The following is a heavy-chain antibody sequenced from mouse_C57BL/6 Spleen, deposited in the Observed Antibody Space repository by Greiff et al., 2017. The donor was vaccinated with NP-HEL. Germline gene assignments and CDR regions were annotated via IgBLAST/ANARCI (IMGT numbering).Heavy chain of an antibody. CDR2: INPNNGGT. Sequence: VQLQQSGPELVKPGASVEIPCKASGYTFTDYNMDWVKQSHGKSLEWIGDINPNNGGTIYNQKFKGKATLTVDKSSSTAYMELRSLTSEDTAVYYCARSGVSTVPWFAYWGQGTLVTVSA. D-gene: IGHD1-1*01. J-gene: IGHJ3*01. CDR1: GYTFTDYN. V-gene: IGHV1-18*01. CDR3: ARSGVSTVPWFAY.